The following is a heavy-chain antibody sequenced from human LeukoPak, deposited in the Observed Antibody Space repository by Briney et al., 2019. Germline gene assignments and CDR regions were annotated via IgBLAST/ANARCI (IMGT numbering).Heavy chain of an antibody. J-gene: IGHJ6*03. CDR2: IKQDGSEK. Sequence: GGSLRLSCAASGFTFSSYWMSWVRQAPGKGLEWVANIKQDGSEKYYVDSVKGRFTISRDNAKNSLYLQMNSLRAEDTAVYYCATDILTDVYYYYYMDVWGKGTTVTVSS. V-gene: IGHV3-7*01. CDR3: ATDILTDVYYYYYMDV. CDR1: GFTFSSYW. D-gene: IGHD3-9*01.